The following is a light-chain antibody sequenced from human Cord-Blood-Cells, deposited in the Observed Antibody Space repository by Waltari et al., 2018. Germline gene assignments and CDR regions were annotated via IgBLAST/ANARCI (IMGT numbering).Light chain of an antibody. CDR2: EVS. CDR1: SSDVGGYNY. Sequence: QSALTQPPSASGSPDQSVTISCTGTSSDVGGYNYDSWYQQHPGKAPKLMIYEVSKRPSGVPHRFSGSKSGNTASLTVSGLQAEEEADYYCSSYAGSNNLVFGGGTKLTVL. V-gene: IGLV2-8*01. CDR3: SSYAGSNNLV. J-gene: IGLJ2*01.